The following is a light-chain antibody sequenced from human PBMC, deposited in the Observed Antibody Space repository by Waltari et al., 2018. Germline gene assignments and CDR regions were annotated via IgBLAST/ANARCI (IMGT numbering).Light chain of an antibody. CDR2: WAS. CDR3: QQYYYTPAYT. J-gene: IGKJ2*01. Sequence: DIVMTQSPDSLAVSLGERATINCKSSQSVLYRSDNRNYLAWYQQKPGQPPKLLIYWASTRESGVPDRFTGSGSGTDFTLTISSLQAEDMAVYYCQQYYYTPAYTFGQGTKLEI. V-gene: IGKV4-1*01. CDR1: QSVLYRSDNRNY.